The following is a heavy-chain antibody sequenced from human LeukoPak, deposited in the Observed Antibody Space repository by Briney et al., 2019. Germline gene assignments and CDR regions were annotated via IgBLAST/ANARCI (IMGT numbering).Heavy chain of an antibody. CDR2: IYYSGST. V-gene: IGHV4-59*01. CDR3: ARVGVNPHGWFDP. J-gene: IGHJ5*02. Sequence: SETLSLTCTVSSGSISSYYWSWIRQPPGKGLAWIGYIYYSGSTRYNPSLKSRVTISVDTSKNQFSLKLSSVTAADTAVYYCARVGVNPHGWFDPWGQGTLVTVSS. CDR1: SGSISSYY. D-gene: IGHD3-10*01.